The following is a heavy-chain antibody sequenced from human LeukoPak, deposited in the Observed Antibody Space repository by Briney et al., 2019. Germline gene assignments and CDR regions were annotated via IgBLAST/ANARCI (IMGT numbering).Heavy chain of an antibody. Sequence: GGSLRLSCAASGFTFSKYWMLWVRHAPGKGLESVSRINTDGTVTTYADSVKGRFTVSGDNADNTMFLQMNSVRDEDTAVYYCATKQWLAPPPDSRGQGTPVTVSS. V-gene: IGHV3-74*01. CDR3: ATKQWLAPPPDS. J-gene: IGHJ4*02. CDR2: INTDGTVT. CDR1: GFTFSKYW. D-gene: IGHD6-19*01.